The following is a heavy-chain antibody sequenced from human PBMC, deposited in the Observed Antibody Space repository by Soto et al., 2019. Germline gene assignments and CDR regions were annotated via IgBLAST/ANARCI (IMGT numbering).Heavy chain of an antibody. CDR1: GFTFSNAW. V-gene: IGHV3-15*01. J-gene: IGHJ6*01. CDR2: IKSKTDGGTT. Sequence: PGGSLRLSCAASGFTFSNAWMSWVRQAPGKGLEWVGRIKSKTDGGTTDYAAPVKGRFTISRDIPKNMIYLQLHTLRAEDTAVYYCAKDLGPLRLLNYYFYGLDVWG. D-gene: IGHD2-15*01. CDR3: AKDLGPLRLLNYYFYGLDV.